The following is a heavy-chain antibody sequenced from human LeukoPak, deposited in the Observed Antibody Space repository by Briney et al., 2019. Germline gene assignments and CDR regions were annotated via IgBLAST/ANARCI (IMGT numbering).Heavy chain of an antibody. CDR2: INPNSGGT. CDR1: GYTFTGYY. Sequence: ASVKVSCKASGYTFTGYYMHWVRQAPGQGLEWMGWINPNSGGTNYAQKFQGWVTMTRDTSISTAYMELSRLRSDDMAVYYCARGVATYYYDSSGYYIHDAFDIWGQGTMVTVSS. D-gene: IGHD3-22*01. CDR3: ARGVATYYYDSSGYYIHDAFDI. V-gene: IGHV1-2*04. J-gene: IGHJ3*02.